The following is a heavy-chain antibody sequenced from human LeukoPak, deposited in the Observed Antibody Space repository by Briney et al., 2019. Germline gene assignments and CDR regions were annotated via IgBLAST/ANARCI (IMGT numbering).Heavy chain of an antibody. CDR1: GYTFISFA. D-gene: IGHD6-13*01. V-gene: IGHV1-3*01. CDR2: INAGNGNT. J-gene: IGHJ4*02. CDR3: ARGPRAAADDY. Sequence: ASVKFSCKASGYTFISFAINWGRQAPGQRPEWMGWINAGNGNTKYSQKFQGRLTITRDTSASTAYMELSSLTSEDTAVYYCARGPRAAADDYWGQGTLVTVSS.